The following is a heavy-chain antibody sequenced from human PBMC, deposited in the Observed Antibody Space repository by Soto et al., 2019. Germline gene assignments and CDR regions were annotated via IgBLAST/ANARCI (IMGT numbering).Heavy chain of an antibody. V-gene: IGHV1-46*03. J-gene: IGHJ5*02. CDR3: AMITFGGVIAYNWSDP. D-gene: IGHD3-16*02. CDR2: INPSGGST. Sequence: GASVKVSCKASGYTFTSYYMHWVRQAPGQGLEWMGIINPSGGSTSYAQKFQGRVTMTRDTSTSTVYMELSSLRSEDTAVYYCAMITFGGVIAYNWSDPWGQGTLVTVSS. CDR1: GYTFTSYY.